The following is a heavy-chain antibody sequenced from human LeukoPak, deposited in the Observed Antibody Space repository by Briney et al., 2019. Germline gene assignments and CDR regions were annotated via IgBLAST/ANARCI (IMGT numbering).Heavy chain of an antibody. CDR2: ISSSGSTI. V-gene: IGHV3-11*04. D-gene: IGHD4-17*01. Sequence: GGSLRLSCAASGFTFSDYYMSWIRQAPGKGLEWVSYISSSGSTIYYADSVKGRSTISRDNAKNSLYLQMNSLRAEDTAVYYCARARGCGDYAIDYWGQGTLVTVSS. CDR3: ARARGCGDYAIDY. J-gene: IGHJ4*02. CDR1: GFTFSDYY.